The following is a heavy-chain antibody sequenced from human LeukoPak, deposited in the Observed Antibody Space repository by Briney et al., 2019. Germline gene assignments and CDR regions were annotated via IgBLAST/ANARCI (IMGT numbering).Heavy chain of an antibody. Sequence: PGGSLRLSCAASGFTFSSYGMHWVRQAPGKGLEWVAVISYDGSNKYYADSVKGRFTISRDNSKNTLYLQMNSLRAEDTAVYYCARGGDIVVVPAAMSLDYWGQGTLVTVSS. D-gene: IGHD2-2*01. CDR2: ISYDGSNK. V-gene: IGHV3-30*03. CDR3: ARGGDIVVVPAAMSLDY. CDR1: GFTFSSYG. J-gene: IGHJ4*02.